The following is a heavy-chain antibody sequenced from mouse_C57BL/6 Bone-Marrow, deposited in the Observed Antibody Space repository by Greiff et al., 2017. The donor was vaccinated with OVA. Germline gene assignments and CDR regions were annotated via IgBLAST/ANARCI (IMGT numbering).Heavy chain of an antibody. Sequence: VQLQQPGTELVKPGASVKLSCKASGYTFTSYWMHWVKQRPGQGLEWIGNINPSNGGTNYNEKLKSKATLTVDKSSSTAYMQLSSLTSEDSAVYYCARSRGLDGYYSFAYWGQGTLVTVSA. CDR3: ARSRGLDGYYSFAY. J-gene: IGHJ3*01. D-gene: IGHD2-3*01. V-gene: IGHV1-53*01. CDR1: GYTFTSYW. CDR2: INPSNGGT.